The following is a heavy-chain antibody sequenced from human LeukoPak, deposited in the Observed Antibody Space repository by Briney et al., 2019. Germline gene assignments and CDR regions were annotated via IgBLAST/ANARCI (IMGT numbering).Heavy chain of an antibody. Sequence: GGTLRLSCAASGFTLSSFSMHWVRQSPGRGLEYVSAINYKGGTTYYADSVKGRFTISRDNSKNTLYLQMASLRDEDMGVYYCARVGPATAFDYWGQGTQVTVSS. J-gene: IGHJ4*02. CDR1: GFTLSSFS. V-gene: IGHV3-64*02. CDR2: INYKGGTT. CDR3: ARVGPATAFDY.